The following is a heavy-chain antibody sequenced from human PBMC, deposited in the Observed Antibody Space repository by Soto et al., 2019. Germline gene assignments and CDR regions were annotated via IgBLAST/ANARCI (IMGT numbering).Heavy chain of an antibody. CDR3: AAGTTVFRPYYYGMDV. CDR1: GFTFSSYG. CDR2: ISYDGSNK. Sequence: PGGSLRLSCAASGFTFSSYGMHWVRQAPGKGLEWVAVISYDGSNKYYADSVKGRFTISRDNSKNTLYLQMNSLRAEDTAVYYCAAGTTVFRPYYYGMDVWGQGTTVTVSS. V-gene: IGHV3-30*03. D-gene: IGHD4-17*01. J-gene: IGHJ6*02.